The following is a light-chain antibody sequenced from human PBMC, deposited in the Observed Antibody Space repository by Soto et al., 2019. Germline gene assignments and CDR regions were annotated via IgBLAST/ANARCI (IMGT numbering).Light chain of an antibody. CDR2: DAA. J-gene: IGKJ5*01. Sequence: EIVLTQSPGTLSLSPGERATLSCRASQSVTNSYVAWYQQKPGQAPRLLIYDAATRATGIPDRFSGSASRTDFSLTISRLEPEDFAVYYCQQRSNWPITFGQGTRLEI. CDR3: QQRSNWPIT. V-gene: IGKV3D-20*02. CDR1: QSVTNSY.